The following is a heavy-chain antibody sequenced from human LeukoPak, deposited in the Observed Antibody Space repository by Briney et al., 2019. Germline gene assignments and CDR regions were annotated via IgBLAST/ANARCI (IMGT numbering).Heavy chain of an antibody. Sequence: GGSLRLSCAASGFIFSNYNMNWVRQAPGKGLEWVSFISSSGSYIYFADSVNGRFTISRDNAKNSLFLQMNSLRAEDTAVYYCAKDPFYDSSGLYYFDYWGQGTLVTVSS. CDR2: ISSSGSYI. J-gene: IGHJ4*02. CDR1: GFIFSNYN. D-gene: IGHD3-22*01. CDR3: AKDPFYDSSGLYYFDY. V-gene: IGHV3-21*04.